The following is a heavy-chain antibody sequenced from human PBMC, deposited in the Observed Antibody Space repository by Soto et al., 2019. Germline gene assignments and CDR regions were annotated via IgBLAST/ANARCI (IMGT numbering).Heavy chain of an antibody. CDR3: ARALYSSSPFDF. Sequence: SLRLSCAASGLTFSSYGIHWVRQAPGKGLEWVAVIWYDGSNKYYADSVKGRFTISRDNSKNTVYLQVNSLRAEDTAFYYCARALYSSSPFDFWGQGTLVTVSS. J-gene: IGHJ4*02. CDR1: GLTFSSYG. D-gene: IGHD6-6*01. V-gene: IGHV3-33*01. CDR2: IWYDGSNK.